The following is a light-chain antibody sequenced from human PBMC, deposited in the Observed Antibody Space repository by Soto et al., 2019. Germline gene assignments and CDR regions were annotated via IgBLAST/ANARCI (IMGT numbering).Light chain of an antibody. Sequence: DVQLTQSPSPLSASVGDRVSISCRASRAITNHLNWYQQKPGKAPILLVYAASTLETGVPSRFSGSGSGTHFTLTIDNLQPEDVATYFCQQNYITPLTFGGGTKVESK. J-gene: IGKJ4*01. CDR2: AAS. V-gene: IGKV1-39*01. CDR1: RAITNH. CDR3: QQNYITPLT.